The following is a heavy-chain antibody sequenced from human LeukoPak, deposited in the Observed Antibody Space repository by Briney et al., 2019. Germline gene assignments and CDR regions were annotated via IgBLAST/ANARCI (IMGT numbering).Heavy chain of an antibody. CDR1: LDSTTSNF. V-gene: IGHV4-4*02. D-gene: IGHD1-14*01. J-gene: IGHJ4*02. CDR2: IHRSGSP. CDR3: AREILGGFNPGAY. Sequence: SETLPLTCTVSLDSTTSNFWSWVRQPPGKGLEWIGEIHRSGSPNYNPSLQSRVTISIDRSRNQIALELSSVTAADTAVYYCAREILGGFNPGAYWGQGTLVTVSS.